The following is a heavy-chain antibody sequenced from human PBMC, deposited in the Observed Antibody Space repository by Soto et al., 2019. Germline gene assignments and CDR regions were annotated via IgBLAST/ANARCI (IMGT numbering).Heavy chain of an antibody. Sequence: QLVESGGGLVQPGGSLRLSCVASGFRFDEYAIHWVRQAPGKGLEWVSGISWDSGSINYAGSVRGRFTVSRDNAKNSLYLHMTSLRSEDTAFYYCAKIVTRHSLVPVFDQWGQGALVSVSS. D-gene: IGHD2-21*01. CDR2: ISWDSGSI. V-gene: IGHV3-9*01. CDR1: GFRFDEYA. J-gene: IGHJ4*02. CDR3: AKIVTRHSLVPVFDQ.